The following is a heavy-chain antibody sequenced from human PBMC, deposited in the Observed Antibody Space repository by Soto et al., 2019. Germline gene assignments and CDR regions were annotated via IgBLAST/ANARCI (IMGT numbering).Heavy chain of an antibody. Sequence: QVQLVESGGGVVQPGRSLRLSCAASGFTFSSYGMHWVRQAPGKGLEWVAVISYDGSNKYYADSVKGRFTISRDNSKNTLYLHMNSLRAEDTAVYYCAKDRYYGSGSYSPFDYWGQGTLVTVSS. D-gene: IGHD3-10*01. CDR2: ISYDGSNK. CDR1: GFTFSSYG. J-gene: IGHJ4*02. CDR3: AKDRYYGSGSYSPFDY. V-gene: IGHV3-30*18.